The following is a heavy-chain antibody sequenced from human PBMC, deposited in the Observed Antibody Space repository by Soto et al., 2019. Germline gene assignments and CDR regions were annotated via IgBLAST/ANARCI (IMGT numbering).Heavy chain of an antibody. CDR2: INHRGST. CDR3: AREIAVARGAFDI. J-gene: IGHJ3*02. CDR1: GGSFSGYY. D-gene: IGHD6-19*01. V-gene: IGHV4-34*01. Sequence: QVQLQQWGAGLLKPSETLSLTCAVYGGSFSGYYWSWIRQPPGKGLEWIGEINHRGSTNYNPSLKSRVXXSXDXXKNQFYLKLSSVTAADTAVYYCAREIAVARGAFDIWGQGTMVTVSS.